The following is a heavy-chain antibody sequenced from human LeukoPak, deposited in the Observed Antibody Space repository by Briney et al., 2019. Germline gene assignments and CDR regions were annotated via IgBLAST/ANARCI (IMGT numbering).Heavy chain of an antibody. V-gene: IGHV3-21*01. J-gene: IGHJ3*02. D-gene: IGHD3-22*01. CDR2: ISSSSSYI. Sequence: PGGSLRLSCAASGFTFSSYSMNWFRQAPGKGLEWVSSISSSSSYIYYADSVKGRFTISRDNAKNSLYLQMNSLRAEDTAVYYCARGDSGYYDAFDIWGQGTMVTVSS. CDR3: ARGDSGYYDAFDI. CDR1: GFTFSSYS.